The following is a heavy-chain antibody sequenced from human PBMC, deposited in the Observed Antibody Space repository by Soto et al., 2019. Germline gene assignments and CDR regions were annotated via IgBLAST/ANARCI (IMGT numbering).Heavy chain of an antibody. D-gene: IGHD1-20*01. J-gene: IGHJ3*02. V-gene: IGHV1-18*01. CDR3: ARDIYGGNCCDAFDI. Sequence: QAQLVQSGAEVKKPGASVTISCKASGYTFTNYGFIWVRQAPGHGLEWVGWISPYNGRTEYAQNFQGRVTMTRDKPTSTAYMELRSLRSADTAGYYCARDIYGGNCCDAFDIWGHGTMLTVSS. CDR1: GYTFTNYG. CDR2: ISPYNGRT.